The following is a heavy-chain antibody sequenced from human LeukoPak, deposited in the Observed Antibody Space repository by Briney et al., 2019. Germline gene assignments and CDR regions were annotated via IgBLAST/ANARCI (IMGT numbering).Heavy chain of an antibody. J-gene: IGHJ4*02. CDR1: GFTFSSYG. V-gene: IGHV3-30*18. D-gene: IGHD2-2*01. Sequence: GGSLRLSCAASGFTFSSYGMHWVRQAPGKGLEWVAVISYDGSNKYYADSVKGRFTISRDNSKNTLYLQMNSLRAEDTAVYYCAEDPAPYCSSTSCFYYFDYWGQGTLVTVSS. CDR3: AEDPAPYCSSTSCFYYFDY. CDR2: ISYDGSNK.